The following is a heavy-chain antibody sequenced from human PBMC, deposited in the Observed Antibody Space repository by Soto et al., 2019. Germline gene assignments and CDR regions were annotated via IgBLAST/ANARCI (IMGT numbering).Heavy chain of an antibody. CDR2: IIPIFGTA. CDR3: ARDRNTYYYDSSGHRLARGFDY. J-gene: IGHJ4*02. D-gene: IGHD3-22*01. Sequence: SVKVSFKASGGTFSSYAISWVRQAPGQGLEWMGGIIPIFGTANYAQKFQGRVTITADESTSTAYMELSSLRSEDTAVYYCARDRNTYYYDSSGHRLARGFDYWGQGTLVTAPQ. CDR1: GGTFSSYA. V-gene: IGHV1-69*13.